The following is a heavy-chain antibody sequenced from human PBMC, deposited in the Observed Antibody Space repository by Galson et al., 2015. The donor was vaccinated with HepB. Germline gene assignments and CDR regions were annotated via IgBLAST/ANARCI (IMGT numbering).Heavy chain of an antibody. CDR1: GFTFTSDA. CDR3: ARHQQLVVGREFYYDMDV. Sequence: SLRLSCAASGFTFTSDAMSWVRQAPGKGLDWVSIISGGGRSTFYADSVKGRFIISRDNSQNSLFRQMNSLRADDTAIYFCARHQQLVVGREFYYDMDVWGHGTTVTVSS. D-gene: IGHD1-1*01. CDR2: ISGGGRST. V-gene: IGHV3-23*01. J-gene: IGHJ6*02.